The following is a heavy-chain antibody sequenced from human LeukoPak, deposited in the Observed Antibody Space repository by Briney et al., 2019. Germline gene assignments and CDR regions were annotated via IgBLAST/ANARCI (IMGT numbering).Heavy chain of an antibody. Sequence: SQTLSLTCAISGDSVSSNSAAWNWIRQSPSRGLEWLGRTYYRSKWYNDYAVSVKSRITINPDTSKNHFSLQLNSVTPEDTAVYYCARGRGYSYGRAYYYYYGMDVWGQGTTVTVSS. D-gene: IGHD5-18*01. CDR3: ARGRGYSYGRAYYYYYGMDV. CDR2: TYYRSKWYN. V-gene: IGHV6-1*01. CDR1: GDSVSSNSAA. J-gene: IGHJ6*02.